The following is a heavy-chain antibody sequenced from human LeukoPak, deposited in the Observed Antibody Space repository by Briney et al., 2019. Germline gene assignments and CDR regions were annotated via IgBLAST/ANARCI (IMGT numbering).Heavy chain of an antibody. CDR2: INWNGGST. V-gene: IGHV3-20*04. D-gene: IGHD1-26*01. Sequence: GGSLRLSCAASEFTFDDYGMGWVRQAPGKGLEWVSGINWNGGSTGYADSVKGRFAISRDNAKNSLYMQMNSLRAEDTALYYCARDIGPHAFDIWGQGTMVTVSS. CDR3: ARDIGPHAFDI. J-gene: IGHJ3*02. CDR1: EFTFDDYG.